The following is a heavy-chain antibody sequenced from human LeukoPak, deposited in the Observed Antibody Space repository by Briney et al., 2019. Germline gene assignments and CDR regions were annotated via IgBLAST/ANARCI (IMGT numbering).Heavy chain of an antibody. CDR3: ARIPRDNGDYPFRFDY. D-gene: IGHD4-17*01. Sequence: RGESLTISCKGSGXSFNTYWXXWVRXMPGXXXEXMXXIDPSDSYTNYSPSFKGHVTVSADKSISTAFLQWSSLKASDTATYYCARIPRDNGDYPFRFDYWGQETLVTVSS. J-gene: IGHJ4*02. CDR2: IDPSDSYT. V-gene: IGHV5-10-1*01. CDR1: GXSFNTYW.